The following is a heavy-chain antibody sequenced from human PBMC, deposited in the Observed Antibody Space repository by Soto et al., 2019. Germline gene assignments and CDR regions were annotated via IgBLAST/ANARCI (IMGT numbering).Heavy chain of an antibody. CDR2: ISYDGSNK. V-gene: IGHV3-30-3*01. CDR1: GFTFSSYA. Sequence: GGSLRLSCAASGFTFSSYAMHWVRQAPGKGLEWVAVISYDGSNKYYADSVKGRFTISRDNSKNTLYLQMNSLRAEDTAVYYCARAIGELSFPWGGFDYWGQGTLVTVSS. D-gene: IGHD3-16*02. J-gene: IGHJ4*02. CDR3: ARAIGELSFPWGGFDY.